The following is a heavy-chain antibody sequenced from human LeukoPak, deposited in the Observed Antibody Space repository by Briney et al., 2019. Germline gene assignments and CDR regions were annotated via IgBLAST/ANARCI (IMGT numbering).Heavy chain of an antibody. CDR1: GYTFTGYY. V-gene: IGHV1-2*02. CDR2: INPNSGGT. CDR3: ARIVDTAMLGFDY. D-gene: IGHD5-18*01. J-gene: IGHJ4*02. Sequence: ASVKVSCKASGYTFTGYYMHWVRQAPGQGLEWMGWINPNSGGTNYAQKFQGRVTMTRDTSISTAYMELSRLRPDDTAVYYCARIVDTAMLGFDYWGQGTLVTVSS.